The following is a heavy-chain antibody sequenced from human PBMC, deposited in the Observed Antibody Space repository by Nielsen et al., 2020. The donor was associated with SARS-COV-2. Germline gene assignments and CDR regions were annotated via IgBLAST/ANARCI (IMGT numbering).Heavy chain of an antibody. J-gene: IGHJ4*02. CDR2: ISWNSGSI. D-gene: IGHD3-22*01. CDR1: GFTFDDYA. CDR3: ARDPLSSYYYDSSGYYYVDY. Sequence: SLKISCAASGFTFDDYAMHWVRQAPGKGLEWVSGISWNSGSIGYADSVKGRFTISRDNAKNSLYLQMNSLRAEDTALYYCARDPLSSYYYDSSGYYYVDYWGQGTLVTVSS. V-gene: IGHV3-9*01.